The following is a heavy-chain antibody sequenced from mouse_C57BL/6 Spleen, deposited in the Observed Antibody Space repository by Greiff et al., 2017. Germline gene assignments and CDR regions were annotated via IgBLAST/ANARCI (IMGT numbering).Heavy chain of an antibody. V-gene: IGHV3-6*01. CDR1: GYSITSGYY. CDR3: ARGDYYDYDGVYFDY. CDR2: ISYDGSN. J-gene: IGHJ2*01. D-gene: IGHD2-4*01. Sequence: EVQRVESGPGLVKPSQSLSLTCSVTGYSITSGYYWNWIRQFPGNKLEWMGYISYDGSNNYNPSLKNRISITRDTSKNQFFLKLNSVTTEDTATYYCARGDYYDYDGVYFDYWGQGTTRTVSS.